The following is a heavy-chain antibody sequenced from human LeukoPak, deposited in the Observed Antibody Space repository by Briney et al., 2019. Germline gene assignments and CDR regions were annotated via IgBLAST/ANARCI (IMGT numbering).Heavy chain of an antibody. V-gene: IGHV4-39*01. CDR3: ARRGGSGWDTFDY. CDR2: IYYSGST. J-gene: IGHJ4*02. D-gene: IGHD6-19*01. CDR1: GGSISSSSYY. Sequence: KPSETLSLTCTVSGGSISSSSYYWGWIRQPPGKGVEWIGSIYYSGSTYYNPSLKSRVTISVDTSKNQFSLKLSSVTAADTAVYYCARRGGSGWDTFDYWGQGTLVTVSS.